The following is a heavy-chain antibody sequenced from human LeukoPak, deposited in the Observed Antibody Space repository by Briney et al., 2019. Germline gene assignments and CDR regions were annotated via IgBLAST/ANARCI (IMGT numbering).Heavy chain of an antibody. Sequence: SVKVSCKASGGTFSSYAISWVRQSPGQGLEWMGGIIPIFGTANYAQKFQGRVTITTDESTSTAYMELSSLRSEDTAVYYCARGPYCGGDCYEPDFDYWGQGTLVTVSS. D-gene: IGHD2-21*02. CDR3: ARGPYCGGDCYEPDFDY. CDR2: IIPIFGTA. CDR1: GGTFSSYA. J-gene: IGHJ4*02. V-gene: IGHV1-69*05.